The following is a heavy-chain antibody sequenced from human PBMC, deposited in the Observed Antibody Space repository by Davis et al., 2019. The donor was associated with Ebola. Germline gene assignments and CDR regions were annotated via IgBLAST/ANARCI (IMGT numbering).Heavy chain of an antibody. CDR3: AKDCRGCNCAADY. CDR2: IDGGDGRT. Sequence: ESLKTPCPGPEFTFNFYVMNLVRQAPGKGLEWVSAIDGGDGRTYYEDSVRGRFTISRANSRKTLYLQMNSLRDEDTADYYCAKDCRGCNCAADYWGQGTLVTVSP. J-gene: IGHJ4*02. D-gene: IGHD2-21*01. CDR1: EFTFNFYV. V-gene: IGHV3-23*01.